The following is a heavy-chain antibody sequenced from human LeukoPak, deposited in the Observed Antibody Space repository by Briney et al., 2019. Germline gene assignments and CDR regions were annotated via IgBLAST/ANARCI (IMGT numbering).Heavy chain of an antibody. D-gene: IGHD3-10*01. CDR2: IKQDGSAK. CDR1: GFTFNRYW. V-gene: IGHV3-7*01. J-gene: IGHJ4*02. Sequence: PGGSLRLSCAASGFTFNRYWMSWVRQAPGKELQWVANIKQDGSAKYYADSVKGRFTISRDNAKSTLYLQMNSLRAEDTAVYYCASLEYVSGSSWDYWGQGTLVTVSS. CDR3: ASLEYVSGSSWDY.